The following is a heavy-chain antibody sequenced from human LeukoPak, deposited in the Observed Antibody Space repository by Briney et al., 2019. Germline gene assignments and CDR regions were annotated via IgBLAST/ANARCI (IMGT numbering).Heavy chain of an antibody. D-gene: IGHD3-22*01. CDR2: ISRSGDST. V-gene: IGHV3-23*01. CDR3: AKDAYDSSGYYPTGVDY. Sequence: PGGSLRLSCAASGFTFSRHAMSWVRQAPGKGLEWVSAISRSGDSTYYADSAKGRFTVSRDNSKNTLYLQMNSLRAEDTAVYYCAKDAYDSSGYYPTGVDYWGQGTLVTVSS. J-gene: IGHJ4*02. CDR1: GFTFSRHA.